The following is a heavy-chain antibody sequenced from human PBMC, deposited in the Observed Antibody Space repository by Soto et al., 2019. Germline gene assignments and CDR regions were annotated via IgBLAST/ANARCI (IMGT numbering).Heavy chain of an antibody. D-gene: IGHD5-12*01. Sequence: GGSLRLSCAASGFSFSSYEMNWVRQAPGKGLEWVSYISSSGSTIFYADSVKGRFTISRDNAKNSLFLQMNSLGDEDTAVYYCAREGEGYNFAYWGQRTLVTVPS. CDR3: AREGEGYNFAY. J-gene: IGHJ4*02. CDR1: GFSFSSYE. CDR2: ISSSGSTI. V-gene: IGHV3-48*03.